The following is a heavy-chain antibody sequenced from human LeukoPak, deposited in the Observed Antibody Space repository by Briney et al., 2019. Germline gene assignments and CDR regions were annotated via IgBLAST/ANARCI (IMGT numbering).Heavy chain of an antibody. CDR2: INHSGST. J-gene: IGHJ4*02. CDR1: GGSFSGYY. D-gene: IGHD3-3*01. V-gene: IGHV4-34*01. Sequence: SETLSLTCAVYGGSFSGYYWSWIRQPPGKGLEWIGEINHSGSTNYNPSLKSRVTISVDTSKNQFSLKLSSATAADTAVYYCARTSTIFGVVIIHFDYWGQGTLVTVSS. CDR3: ARTSTIFGVVIIHFDY.